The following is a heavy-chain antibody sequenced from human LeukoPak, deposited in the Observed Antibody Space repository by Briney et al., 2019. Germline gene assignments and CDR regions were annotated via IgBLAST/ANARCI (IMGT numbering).Heavy chain of an antibody. V-gene: IGHV1-8*02. Sequence: ASVKVSCKASGYTFTGYYMHWVRQAPGQGLEWMGWMNPNSGNTGYAQKFQGRVTMTRNTSISTAYMELSSLRSEDTAVYYCARGSRRWLQPDYWGQGTLVTVSS. CDR3: ARGSRRWLQPDY. CDR1: GYTFTGYY. D-gene: IGHD5-24*01. J-gene: IGHJ4*02. CDR2: MNPNSGNT.